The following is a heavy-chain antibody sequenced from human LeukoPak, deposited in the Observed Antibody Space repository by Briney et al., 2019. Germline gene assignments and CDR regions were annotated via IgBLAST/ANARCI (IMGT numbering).Heavy chain of an antibody. CDR3: AKDRAPRQIDAFDI. D-gene: IGHD1-26*01. J-gene: IGHJ3*02. V-gene: IGHV3-30*04. Sequence: GGSLRLSCAASGFTFSSYAMHWVRQAPGKGLEWVAVISYDGSNKYYADSVKGRFTISRDNSKNTLYLQMNSLRAEDTAVYYCAKDRAPRQIDAFDIWGQGTMVTVSS. CDR2: ISYDGSNK. CDR1: GFTFSSYA.